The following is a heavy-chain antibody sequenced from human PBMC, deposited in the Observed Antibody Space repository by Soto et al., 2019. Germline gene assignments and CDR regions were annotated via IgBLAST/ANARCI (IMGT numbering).Heavy chain of an antibody. D-gene: IGHD6-13*01. CDR3: ARGLTRSSWHLDS. V-gene: IGHV4-59*01. Sequence: SETLSLTCTVSGGSIRNYYWSWIRQPPGKGLEWIGYMYYSGSPNYSPSLKSRVAISVDTSKNQFSLKLTSVTAADTAVYYCARGLTRSSWHLDSWGQGTLVTVSS. J-gene: IGHJ4*02. CDR2: MYYSGSP. CDR1: GGSIRNYY.